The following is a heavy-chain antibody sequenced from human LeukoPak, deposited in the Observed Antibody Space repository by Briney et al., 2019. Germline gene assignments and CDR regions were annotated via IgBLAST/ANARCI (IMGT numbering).Heavy chain of an antibody. J-gene: IGHJ4*02. CDR2: IKQDGSET. Sequence: GGSLRLSCVGSGITFSSYWMNWVRRAPGKGLEWVAIIKQDGSETQYVDSVKGRLTISRDNAQNSLYLQINNLRAEDTAVYYCAGGQGYLIELWGQGTLVTVSS. CDR1: GITFSSYW. D-gene: IGHD2-15*01. CDR3: AGGQGYLIEL. V-gene: IGHV3-7*01.